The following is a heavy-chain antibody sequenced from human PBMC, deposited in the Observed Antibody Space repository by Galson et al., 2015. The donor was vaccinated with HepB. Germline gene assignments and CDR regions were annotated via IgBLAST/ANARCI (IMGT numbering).Heavy chain of an antibody. J-gene: IGHJ4*02. V-gene: IGHV4-30-2*01. D-gene: IGHD6-13*01. CDR1: GGSISSGGYS. Sequence: TLSLTCAVSGGSISSGGYSWSWIRQPPGKGLEWIGYIYHSGSTYYNPSLKGRVTISVDRSKNQFSLKLSSVTAADTAVYYCARGGKTRAAGTGRAVYSFDYWGQGTLVTVSS. CDR3: ARGGKTRAAGTGRAVYSFDY. CDR2: IYHSGST.